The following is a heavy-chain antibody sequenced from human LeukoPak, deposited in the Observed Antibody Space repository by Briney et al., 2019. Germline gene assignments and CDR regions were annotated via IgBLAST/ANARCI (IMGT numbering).Heavy chain of an antibody. CDR1: GYTFTSYG. CDR2: ISAYNGNT. J-gene: IGHJ3*02. D-gene: IGHD5-24*01. V-gene: IGHV1-18*01. CDR3: ARSLYNYFFDI. Sequence: ASVKVSCKASGYTFTSYGISWVRQAPGQGLEWMGWISAYNGNTNYAQKLQGRVTMTTDTSTSTAYMELRSLRSHDTAGYYCARSLYNYFFDIWGQGTMVTVSS.